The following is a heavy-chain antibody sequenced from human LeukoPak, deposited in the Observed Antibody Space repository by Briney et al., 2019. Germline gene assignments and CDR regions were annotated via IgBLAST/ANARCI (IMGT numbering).Heavy chain of an antibody. Sequence: GSLRLSCAASGFTFSTYWMHWVRQVPGKGLVWVSRVNSDGSSTTYAGSVKGRFTISRDNAKKTLYMQMNSLRVEDTAVYYCARGMDVFDIWGQGTMVTVSS. J-gene: IGHJ3*02. V-gene: IGHV3-74*01. CDR3: ARGMDVFDI. CDR1: GFTFSTYW. CDR2: VNSDGSST.